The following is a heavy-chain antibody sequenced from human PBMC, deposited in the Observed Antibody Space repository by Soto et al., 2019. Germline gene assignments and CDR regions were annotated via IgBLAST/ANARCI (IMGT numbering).Heavy chain of an antibody. CDR1: GYTFTSYY. CDR2: INPSGGST. D-gene: IGHD6-19*01. CDR3: AREDYSSGWHFDY. V-gene: IGHV1-46*01. Sequence: ASVKVSCKASGYTFTSYYMHWVRQAPGQGLEWMGKINPSGGSTSYAQKFQGRVTMTRDTSTSTVYMELRSLSSEDTAVYYCAREDYSSGWHFDYWGQGTLVTVSS. J-gene: IGHJ4*02.